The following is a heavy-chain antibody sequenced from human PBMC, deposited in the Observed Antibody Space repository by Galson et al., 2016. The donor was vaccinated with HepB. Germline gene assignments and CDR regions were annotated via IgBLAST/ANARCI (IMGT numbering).Heavy chain of an antibody. J-gene: IGHJ3*02. D-gene: IGHD4-17*01. CDR2: IEYTGST. CDR3: ARDSREVGAYWADVFDM. Sequence: SETLSLTCTVSGGSISTYYWSWIRQPPGKGLEWIGHIEYTGSTNYNPSLGSRVTISVDPSKSQFSLKLSSVTAADTAVYYCARDSREVGAYWADVFDMWGQGTMVTVSS. CDR1: GGSISTYY. V-gene: IGHV4-59*01.